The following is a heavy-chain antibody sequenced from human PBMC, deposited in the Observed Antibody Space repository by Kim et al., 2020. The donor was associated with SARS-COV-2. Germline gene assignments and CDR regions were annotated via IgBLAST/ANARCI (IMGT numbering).Heavy chain of an antibody. CDR3: ARGLAAAGFDAFDI. V-gene: IGHV3-30*01. J-gene: IGHJ3*02. Sequence: YAASVKGRLTISRDNSKNTLYLQMNSLRAEDTAVYYCARGLAAAGFDAFDIWGQGTMVTVSS. D-gene: IGHD6-13*01.